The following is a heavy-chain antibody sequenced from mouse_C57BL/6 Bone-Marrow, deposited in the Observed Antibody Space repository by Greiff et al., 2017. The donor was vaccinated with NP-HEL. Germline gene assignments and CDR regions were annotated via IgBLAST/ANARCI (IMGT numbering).Heavy chain of an antibody. CDR1: GFTFSSYT. J-gene: IGHJ3*01. Sequence: EVQRVESGGGLVKPGGSLKLSCAASGFTFSSYTMSWVRQTPEKRLEWVATISDGGSYTYYPDNVKGRFTLSRDNAKNKLYLQMSQLKSEDTAMYYCARGGWVFAYWGQGTMVTVSA. D-gene: IGHD3-3*01. V-gene: IGHV5-4*01. CDR3: ARGGWVFAY. CDR2: ISDGGSYT.